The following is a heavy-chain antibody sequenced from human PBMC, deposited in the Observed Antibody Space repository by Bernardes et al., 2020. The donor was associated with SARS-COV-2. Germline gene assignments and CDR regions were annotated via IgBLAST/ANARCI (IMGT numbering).Heavy chain of an antibody. Sequence: GRSLRPSCAASGFTFRSYWMSWVRQAQGKGLEWVANIKGDGSQGSSVDSVRGRFTISRDNAKNLLYLQMNSLRVEDTAVYYYASDLIVGAPEVGMDVWGQGTTVTVSS. CDR1: GFTFRSYW. CDR2: IKGDGSQG. D-gene: IGHD1-26*01. V-gene: IGHV3-7*01. J-gene: IGHJ6*02. CDR3: ASDLIVGAPEVGMDV.